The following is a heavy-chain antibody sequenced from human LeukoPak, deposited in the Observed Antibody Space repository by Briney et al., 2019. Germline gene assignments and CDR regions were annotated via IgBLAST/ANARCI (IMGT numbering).Heavy chain of an antibody. CDR2: IYSSGIT. Sequence: SETLSLTCTVSGGSISGSYWSWIRQPPGKALEWIGYIYSSGITNYNPSLKSRVTMSVETSKNQFSLNLEAVTAADTAVYYCARHTAKSYSSSSDWFDPWGQGTRVTVSS. CDR1: GGSISGSY. J-gene: IGHJ5*02. D-gene: IGHD6-6*01. V-gene: IGHV4-4*09. CDR3: ARHTAKSYSSSSDWFDP.